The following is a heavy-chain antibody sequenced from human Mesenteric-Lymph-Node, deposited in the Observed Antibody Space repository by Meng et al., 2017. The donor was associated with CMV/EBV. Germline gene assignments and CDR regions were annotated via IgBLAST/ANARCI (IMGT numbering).Heavy chain of an antibody. Sequence: GESLKISCAASGFTFSSYWMSWVRQAPGKGLQWVAFIRYDGNNRYYAGSVKGRFTISRDISKNSLYLQMNSLRVEDTAVYYCAKDLRAMTTYYYYYGMDVWGQGTTVTVSS. CDR2: IRYDGNNR. V-gene: IGHV3-30*02. J-gene: IGHJ6*02. CDR3: AKDLRAMTTYYYYYGMDV. D-gene: IGHD2-2*01. CDR1: GFTFSSYW.